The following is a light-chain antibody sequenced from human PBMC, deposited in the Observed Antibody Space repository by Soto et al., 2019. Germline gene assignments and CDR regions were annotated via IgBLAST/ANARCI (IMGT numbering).Light chain of an antibody. V-gene: IGLV2-14*01. CDR1: SSDVGGYNY. CDR2: EVS. Sequence: QSVLTQPASVSGSPGQSIAISCTGTSSDVGGYNYVSWYQQHPGKAPKLMIYEVSNRPSGVSNRFTGSKSANTASLTISGLQAEDEADYYCSSYTSSSTRVFGERTKLTVL. J-gene: IGLJ3*02. CDR3: SSYTSSSTRV.